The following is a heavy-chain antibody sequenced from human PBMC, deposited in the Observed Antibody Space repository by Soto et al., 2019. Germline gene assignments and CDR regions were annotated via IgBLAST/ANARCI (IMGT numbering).Heavy chain of an antibody. CDR2: IDPTDSYT. V-gene: IGHV5-10-1*01. CDR3: XXXXXXXXXXXVDP. Sequence: EVKLVQSGAEVKKPGESLRISCKGSGYTFTSYWINWVRQMPGKGLEWMGRIDPTDSYTNYNPSFQGHVTISADKSLXXXXXXXXXXXXXXXXXXXXXXXXXXXXXXXVDPXGQGTLVTVSS. CDR1: GYTFTSYW. J-gene: IGHJ5*02.